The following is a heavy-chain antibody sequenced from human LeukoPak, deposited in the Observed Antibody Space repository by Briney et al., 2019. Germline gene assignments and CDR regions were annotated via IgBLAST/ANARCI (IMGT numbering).Heavy chain of an antibody. J-gene: IGHJ4*02. CDR3: AKVGRGYYDSSGYYTD. D-gene: IGHD3-22*01. Sequence: GGSLRLSCAASGFSFSNFWMSWVRQAPGKGLDWVANINQVGRVKHYVDSVKGRFTISRDNSKNTLYLQMNSLRAEDTAVYYCAKVGRGYYDSSGYYTDWGQGTLVTVSS. CDR2: INQVGRVK. CDR1: GFSFSNFW. V-gene: IGHV3-7*03.